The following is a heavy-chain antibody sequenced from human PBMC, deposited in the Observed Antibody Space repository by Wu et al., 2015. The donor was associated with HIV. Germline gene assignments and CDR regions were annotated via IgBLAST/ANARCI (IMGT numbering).Heavy chain of an antibody. Sequence: QVQLVQSGAEVKKPGSSVKVSCKASGGTFSSYAISWVRQAPGQGLEWMGRITPIFGTANYAQKFQGRVTITADESTSTAYMELSSLRSEDTAVYYCARDQGPPGLVVAYDIYYYYYYGMDVWGQGTTVTVSS. CDR1: GGTFSSYA. CDR3: ARDQGPPGLVVAYDIYYYYYYGMDV. D-gene: IGHD3-9*01. V-gene: IGHV1-69*13. CDR2: ITPIFGTA. J-gene: IGHJ6*02.